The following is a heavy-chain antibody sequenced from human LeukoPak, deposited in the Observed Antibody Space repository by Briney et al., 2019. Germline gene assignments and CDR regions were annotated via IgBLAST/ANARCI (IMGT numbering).Heavy chain of an antibody. CDR3: ARDLDIVVVVPSSHTAFDP. CDR2: ISAYNGNT. Sequence: ASVKVSCKASGCTFTSYGISWVRQAPGQGLEWMGWISAYNGNTNYAQKLQGRVTMTTDTSTSTAYMELRSLRSDDTAVYYCARDLDIVVVVPSSHTAFDPWGQGTLVTVSS. J-gene: IGHJ5*02. CDR1: GCTFTSYG. V-gene: IGHV1-18*01. D-gene: IGHD2-15*01.